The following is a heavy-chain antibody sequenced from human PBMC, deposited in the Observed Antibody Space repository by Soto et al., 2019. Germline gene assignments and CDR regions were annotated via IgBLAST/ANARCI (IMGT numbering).Heavy chain of an antibody. J-gene: IGHJ2*01. V-gene: IGHV4-34*01. CDR3: ARGERYFDWLRGRDFDL. Sequence: QVQLQQWGAGLLKPSETLSLTCAVYGGSFSGYYWSWIRQPPGKGLEWIGEINHSGSTNYNPSLKSRVTISVDTSKTQFSLKLSSVTAADTAVYYCARGERYFDWLRGRDFDLWGRGTLVTVSS. CDR2: INHSGST. CDR1: GGSFSGYY. D-gene: IGHD3-9*01.